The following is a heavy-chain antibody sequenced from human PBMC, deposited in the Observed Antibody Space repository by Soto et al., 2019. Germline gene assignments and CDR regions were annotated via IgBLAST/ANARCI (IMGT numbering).Heavy chain of an antibody. CDR1: GYTFTSYD. CDR3: TRTPPPLLRFWEGPFFDY. J-gene: IGHJ4*02. D-gene: IGHD3-3*01. Sequence: GSSVKVSCKASGYTFTSYDINWVRQTTGQGLEWMGWMNPNSGNTGYAQKFRGRVTMTRNTSISTAYMELSSLRSEDTAVYYCTRTPPPLLRFWEGPFFDYWGQGTLVTVSS. V-gene: IGHV1-8*01. CDR2: MNPNSGNT.